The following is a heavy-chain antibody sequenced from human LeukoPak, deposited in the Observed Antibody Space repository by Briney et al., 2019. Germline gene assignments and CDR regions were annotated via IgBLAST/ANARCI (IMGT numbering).Heavy chain of an antibody. CDR3: ARALFNSGYDF. CDR1: GYTFTGAY. CDR2: INPNSGGT. D-gene: IGHD2-21*01. Sequence: ASVKVSCKASGYTFTGAYMHWVRQAPGQGLEWMGWINPNSGGTQFAQKFQGRVTMTRDTSISTVYMELDRLRSDDTAVYYCARALFNSGYDFWGQGTLVTVSS. J-gene: IGHJ4*02. V-gene: IGHV1-2*02.